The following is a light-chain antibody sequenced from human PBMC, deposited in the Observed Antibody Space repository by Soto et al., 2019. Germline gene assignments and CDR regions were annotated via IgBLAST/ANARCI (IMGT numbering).Light chain of an antibody. CDR1: QSVTGN. V-gene: IGKV3-15*01. CDR2: GAS. Sequence: EIVMTQSPATLSLSPGERATLSCRASQSVTGNLAWYQQRPGQAPRLLIYGASTRAPGIPGRFSGSGSGTEFTLIISSRQSEDFAVYYCQHYNNWPSWTVGQGTKVEIK. CDR3: QHYNNWPSWT. J-gene: IGKJ1*01.